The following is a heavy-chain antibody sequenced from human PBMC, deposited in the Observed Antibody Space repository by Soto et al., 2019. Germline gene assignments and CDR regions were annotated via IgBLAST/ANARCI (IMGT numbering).Heavy chain of an antibody. J-gene: IGHJ4*02. V-gene: IGHV3-23*01. CDR3: AKVSTNGGWFKLFHS. D-gene: IGHD6-19*01. Sequence: GYLRLSCAASGFTFTRDSLNWVRQAPGPGLEWVSGLSCSVTSTYSADSVKGRFSISRDTSRDTLFLQMNSLTADDTSGYYGAKVSTNGGWFKLFHSWGQGALVT. CDR2: LSCSVTST. CDR1: GFTFTRDS.